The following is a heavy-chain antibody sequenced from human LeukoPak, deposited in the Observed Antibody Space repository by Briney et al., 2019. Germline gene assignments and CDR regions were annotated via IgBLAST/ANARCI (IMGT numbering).Heavy chain of an antibody. CDR1: GGSISSSSYY. V-gene: IGHV4-39*01. CDR2: IYYSGST. J-gene: IGHJ3*02. CDR3: ARWVPQSNAFDI. Sequence: PSETLSLTCTVSGGSISSSSYYWGWIRQPPGKGLEWIGSIYYSGSTYYNPSLKSRVTISVDTSKNQFSLKLSSVTVGDTVVYYCARWVPQSNAFDIWGQGTMVTVSS.